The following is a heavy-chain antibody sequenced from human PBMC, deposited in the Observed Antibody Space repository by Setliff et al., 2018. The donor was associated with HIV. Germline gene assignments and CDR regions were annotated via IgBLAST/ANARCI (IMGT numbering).Heavy chain of an antibody. D-gene: IGHD3-10*01. J-gene: IGHJ4*02. CDR3: ARPLGDPPYYYGSGSYDNSGY. CDR1: GYTFNSYA. Sequence: ASVKVSCKASGYTFNSYAMHWVRQAPGQRPEWMGWINTGNGNTRHSQKFHGRVTITRDTPASTAYMELSSLRSEDTAVYYCARPLGDPPYYYGSGSYDNSGYWGQGTPVTVSS. V-gene: IGHV1-3*04. CDR2: INTGNGNT.